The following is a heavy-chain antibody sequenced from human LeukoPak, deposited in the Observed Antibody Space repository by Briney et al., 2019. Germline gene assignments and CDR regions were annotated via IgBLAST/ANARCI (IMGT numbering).Heavy chain of an antibody. Sequence: SETLSLTCTVFGGSISSSSYYWGWIRQPPGKGLEWIGSIFYSGSSYYNPSLKSRVTMSVDTSKRQFSLKLSSVTAADTAVYYCARHRTAVAGTVDYRGQGTLVTVSS. V-gene: IGHV4-39*01. CDR1: GGSISSSSYY. J-gene: IGHJ4*02. CDR3: ARHRTAVAGTVDY. D-gene: IGHD6-19*01. CDR2: IFYSGSS.